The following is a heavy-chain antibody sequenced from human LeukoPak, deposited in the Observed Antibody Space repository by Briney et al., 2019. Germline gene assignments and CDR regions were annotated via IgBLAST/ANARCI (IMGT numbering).Heavy chain of an antibody. V-gene: IGHV4-34*01. CDR3: ARGRQEYYFDY. J-gene: IGHJ4*02. Sequence: SETLSLTCAVYGGSFSGYYWSWIRQPPGKGLEWIGEINHSGSTNYNPSLKSRVTISVDTSKNQFSLKLSSVTAADTAVYYCARGRQEYYFDYWGQGTLVTVSS. CDR1: GGSFSGYY. CDR2: INHSGST.